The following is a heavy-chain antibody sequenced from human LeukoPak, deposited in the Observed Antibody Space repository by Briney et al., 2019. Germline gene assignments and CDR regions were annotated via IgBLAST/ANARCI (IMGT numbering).Heavy chain of an antibody. CDR2: ISTDGYTT. D-gene: IGHD3-22*01. J-gene: IGHJ3*02. CDR3: ARDYLARLGRNAFDI. CDR1: GLAFSAYK. Sequence: GGSLRLSCAASGLAFSAYKMHWVRQAPRRGLVWVSRISTDGYTTDYADFVQGRFTASRDNTKNTWSLEMNSLRAEDTAVYYCARDYLARLGRNAFDIWGQGTMVTVSS. V-gene: IGHV3-74*01.